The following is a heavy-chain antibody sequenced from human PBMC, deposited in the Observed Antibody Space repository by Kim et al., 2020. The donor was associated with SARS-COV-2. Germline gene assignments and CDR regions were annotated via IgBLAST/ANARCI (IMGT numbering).Heavy chain of an antibody. D-gene: IGHD6-13*01. V-gene: IGHV4-34*01. Sequence: SETLSLTCAVYGGSFSGYYWSWIRQPPGKGLEWIGEINHSGSTNYNPSLKSRVTISVDTSKNQFSLKLSSVTAADTAVYYCARGPGVGSWYYVYWYFDL. J-gene: IGHJ2*01. CDR2: INHSGST. CDR3: ARGPGVGSWYYVYWYFDL. CDR1: GGSFSGYY.